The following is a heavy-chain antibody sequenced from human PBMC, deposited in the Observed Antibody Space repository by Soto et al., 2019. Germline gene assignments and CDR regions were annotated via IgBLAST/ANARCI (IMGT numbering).Heavy chain of an antibody. CDR2: INAGNGNT. V-gene: IGHV1-3*01. Sequence: QVQLVQSGAEVEKPGASVKVSCKASGYTFTKYAVHWVRQAPGQRLEWMGWINAGNGNTRFSQNLQGRVTITRDTSARTVYMELSSLRSEDTAVYYCARGHLAVVPVASWFYYMDVWGKGTTVTVSS. CDR1: GYTFTKYA. CDR3: ARGHLAVVPVASWFYYMDV. J-gene: IGHJ6*03. D-gene: IGHD2-2*01.